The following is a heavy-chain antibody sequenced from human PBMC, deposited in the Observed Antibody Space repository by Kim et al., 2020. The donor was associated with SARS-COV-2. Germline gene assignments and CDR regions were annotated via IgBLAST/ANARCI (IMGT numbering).Heavy chain of an antibody. V-gene: IGHV3-21*01. CDR3: ARGGPMVRGVPVGMDV. CDR1: GFTFSSYS. J-gene: IGHJ6*02. Sequence: GGSLRLSCAASGFTFSSYSMNWVRQAPGKGLEWASSISSSSSYIYYADSVKGRFTISRDNAKNSLYLQMNSLRAEDTAVYYCARGGPMVRGVPVGMDVWGQGTTVTVSS. CDR2: ISSSSSYI. D-gene: IGHD3-10*01.